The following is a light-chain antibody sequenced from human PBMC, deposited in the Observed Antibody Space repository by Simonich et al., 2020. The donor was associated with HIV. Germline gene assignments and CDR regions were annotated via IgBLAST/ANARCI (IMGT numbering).Light chain of an antibody. CDR1: QSISRY. V-gene: IGKV1-39*01. CDR2: AAS. Sequence: DIQMTQSPSSLSASVGDRVPITCRASQSISRYFNWYQQKPGKAPKVLIYAASSLQSGFPSMFRGSGSGTEFTLTISSMQSEDFAVYYCQQYDNWPLTVGPGTKVDIK. CDR3: QQYDNWPLT. J-gene: IGKJ3*01.